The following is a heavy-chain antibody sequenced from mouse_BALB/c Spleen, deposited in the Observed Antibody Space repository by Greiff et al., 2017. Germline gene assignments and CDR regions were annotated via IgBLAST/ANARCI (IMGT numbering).Heavy chain of an antibody. V-gene: IGHV2-6-4*01. D-gene: IGHD2-3*01. CDR3: AIYDGYYDLYAMDY. J-gene: IGHJ4*01. CDR2: IWGGGST. Sequence: VKLQESGPGLVAPSQSLSITCTVSGFSLSRYSVHWVRQPPGKGLEWLGMIWGGGSTDYNSALKSRLSISKDNSKSQVFLKMNSLQTDDTAMYYCAIYDGYYDLYAMDYWGQGTSVTVSS. CDR1: GFSLSRYS.